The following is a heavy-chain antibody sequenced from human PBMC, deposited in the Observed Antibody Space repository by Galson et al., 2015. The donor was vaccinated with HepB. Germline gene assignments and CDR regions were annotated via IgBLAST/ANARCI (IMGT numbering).Heavy chain of an antibody. J-gene: IGHJ5*02. V-gene: IGHV3-23*01. CDR3: AKDLGLLWFRGSNWFDP. CDR2: ISGSGGST. CDR1: GFTFSSYA. D-gene: IGHD3-10*01. Sequence: SLRLSCAASGFTFSSYAMSWVRQAPGKGLEWVSAISGSGGSTYYADSVKGRFTISRDNSKNTLYLQMNSLRAEDTAVYYCAKDLGLLWFRGSNWFDPWGQGTLVTVSS.